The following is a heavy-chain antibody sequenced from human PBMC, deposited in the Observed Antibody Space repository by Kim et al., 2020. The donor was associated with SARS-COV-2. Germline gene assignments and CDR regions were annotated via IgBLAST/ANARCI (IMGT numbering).Heavy chain of an antibody. J-gene: IGHJ3*02. CDR3: ASSGPTMVRGVPHAFDI. CDR2: IYYSGST. V-gene: IGHV4-59*13. CDR1: GGSISSYY. D-gene: IGHD3-10*01. Sequence: SETLSLTCTVSGGSISSYYWSWIRQPPGKGLEWIGYIYYSGSTNYNPSLKSRVTISVDTSKNQFSLKLSSVTAADTAVYYCASSGPTMVRGVPHAFDIWGQGTMVTVSS.